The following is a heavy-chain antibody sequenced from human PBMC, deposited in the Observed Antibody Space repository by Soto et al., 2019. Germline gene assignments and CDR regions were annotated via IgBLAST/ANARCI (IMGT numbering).Heavy chain of an antibody. Sequence: GGSLRLSCAASGFTFSSYSMNWVRQAPGKGLVWVSRINSDGTGTNYADSVKGRFTISRDNAKNTLYLQMNSLRAEDTAVYYCASHWFDPWGQGTLVTV. CDR2: INSDGTGT. CDR3: ASHWFDP. CDR1: GFTFSSYS. J-gene: IGHJ5*02. V-gene: IGHV3-74*01.